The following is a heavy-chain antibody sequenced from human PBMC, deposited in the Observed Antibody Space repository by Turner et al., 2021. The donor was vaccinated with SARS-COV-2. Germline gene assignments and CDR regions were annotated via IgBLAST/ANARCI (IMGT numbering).Heavy chain of an antibody. V-gene: IGHV3-48*01. CDR1: GFTFSLYT. CDR2: ISSITT. D-gene: IGHD6-19*01. J-gene: IGHJ5*02. CDR3: ARGLSSGWHPDWFYP. Sequence: EVQLVESGGGLVQPGGSLRLSCAASGFTFSLYTMNWVRQAPGKGLEWISYISSITTYYADSVKGRFTISRDNAKNSLYLQMNSLRAEDTAVYYCARGLSSGWHPDWFYPWGQGTLVTVSS.